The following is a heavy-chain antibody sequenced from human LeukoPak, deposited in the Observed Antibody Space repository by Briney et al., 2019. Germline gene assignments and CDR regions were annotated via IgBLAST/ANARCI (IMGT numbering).Heavy chain of an antibody. D-gene: IGHD3-9*01. CDR2: IYTSGST. CDR1: GGSISSGSYY. V-gene: IGHV4-61*02. CDR3: ARGIGYDILTGYYWPYYYYYMDV. J-gene: IGHJ6*03. Sequence: SQTLSLTCTVSGGSISSGSYYWSWIRQPAGKGLEWIGRIYTSGSTNYNPSLKSRVTISLDTSKNQFSLKLSSVTAADTAVYYCARGIGYDILTGYYWPYYYYYMDVWGKGTTVTVSS.